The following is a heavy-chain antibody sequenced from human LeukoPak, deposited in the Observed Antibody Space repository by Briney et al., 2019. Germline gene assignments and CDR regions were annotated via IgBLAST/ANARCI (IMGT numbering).Heavy chain of an antibody. CDR2: INSDGGTT. CDR1: GFTFSSYW. Sequence: GGSLRLSCAASGFTFSSYWMHWVRQAPGKGLVWVSRINSDGGTTSYADSVKGRFTMSRDNAKNTLYLQMNSLRAEDTAVYYCARVGGYDILTGYFSAFDHWGQGTLVTVSS. V-gene: IGHV3-74*01. J-gene: IGHJ4*02. D-gene: IGHD3-9*01. CDR3: ARVGGYDILTGYFSAFDH.